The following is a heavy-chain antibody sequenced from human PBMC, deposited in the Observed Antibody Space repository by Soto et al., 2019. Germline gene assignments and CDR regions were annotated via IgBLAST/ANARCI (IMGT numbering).Heavy chain of an antibody. CDR1: GFTFSSYG. CDR3: AKDIGPIDY. CDR2: ISYDGSNK. V-gene: IGHV3-30*18. Sequence: QVQLVESGGGVVQPGRSLRLSCAASGFTFSSYGMHWVRQAPGKGLEWVAVISYDGSNKYYADSVKGRFTISRDNSKNTLYLQMNSLRAEDTAVYYCAKDIGPIDYWGQGTLVTVSS. J-gene: IGHJ4*02. D-gene: IGHD3-16*02.